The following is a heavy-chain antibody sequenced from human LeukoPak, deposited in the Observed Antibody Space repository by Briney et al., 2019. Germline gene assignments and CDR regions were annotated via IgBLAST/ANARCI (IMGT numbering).Heavy chain of an antibody. V-gene: IGHV3-48*03. CDR2: ITTSGGI. CDR3: ARGRSVIDGSGIYVGLDY. Sequence: GGSLRLSCAASGFTFSTYEMHWVRQAPGKGLEWVSYITTSGGIYYADSVRGRFTISRDNAKNSLFLQMNSLRAEDMGVYNCARGRSVIDGSGIYVGLDYWGQGTLVTVSP. CDR1: GFTFSTYE. J-gene: IGHJ4*02. D-gene: IGHD3-10*01.